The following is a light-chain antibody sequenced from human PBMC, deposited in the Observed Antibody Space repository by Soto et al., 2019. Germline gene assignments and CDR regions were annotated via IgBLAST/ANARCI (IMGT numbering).Light chain of an antibody. Sequence: DIQMTQSPSTLSASVGDRVIITCRASQSISSWLAWYQQKPGKAPKLLIYKASSLESGVPSRFSGSGSGTEFTLPISSLQPDDFAAYYCQQYNSYSRTFGQGTKVEIK. V-gene: IGKV1-5*03. CDR2: KAS. CDR3: QQYNSYSRT. J-gene: IGKJ1*01. CDR1: QSISSW.